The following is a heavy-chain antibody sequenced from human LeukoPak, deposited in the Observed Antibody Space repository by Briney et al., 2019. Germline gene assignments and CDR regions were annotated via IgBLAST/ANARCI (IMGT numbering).Heavy chain of an antibody. CDR2: ISSSSSYI. J-gene: IGHJ5*02. Sequence: GGSLRLSCAASGFTLSSYSMNWVRQAPGKGLEWVSSISSSSSYIYYADSVKGRFTISRDNAKNSLYLQMNSLRAEDTAVYYCARDFNGGFDPWGQGTLVTVSS. D-gene: IGHD2-8*01. V-gene: IGHV3-21*01. CDR3: ARDFNGGFDP. CDR1: GFTLSSYS.